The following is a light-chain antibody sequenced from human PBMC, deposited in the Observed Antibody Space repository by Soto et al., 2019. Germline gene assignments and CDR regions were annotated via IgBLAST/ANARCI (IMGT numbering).Light chain of an antibody. V-gene: IGKV1-8*01. CDR3: QQYYSYPRT. CDR2: AAS. Sequence: IRMTQSPSSLSASTGDRVTINCRASQGISSYLAWYQQKPGKAPKLLIYAASTLQSGVPSRFSGSGSGTDFTLTISCLQSEDFATYYCQQYYSYPRTFGQGTKVDIK. CDR1: QGISSY. J-gene: IGKJ1*01.